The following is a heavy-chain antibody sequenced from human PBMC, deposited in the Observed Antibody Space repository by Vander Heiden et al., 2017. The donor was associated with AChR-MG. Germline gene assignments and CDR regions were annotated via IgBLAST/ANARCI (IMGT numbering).Heavy chain of an antibody. J-gene: IGHJ4*02. CDR1: GFTFSSYA. Sequence: QVQLVASGGGVVQPGRSLRLSCAASGFTFSSYARHWVRQAPGKGLEWVAVISYDGSNKYYADSVKGRFTISRDNSKNTLDLQMNSLRAEDTAVYYCASPYDFWSGYPNYFDYWGQGTLVTVSS. CDR2: ISYDGSNK. D-gene: IGHD3-3*01. CDR3: ASPYDFWSGYPNYFDY. V-gene: IGHV3-30-3*01.